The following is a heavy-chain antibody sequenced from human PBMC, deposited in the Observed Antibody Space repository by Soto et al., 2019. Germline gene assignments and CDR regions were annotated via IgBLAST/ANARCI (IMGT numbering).Heavy chain of an antibody. CDR3: ARGDGRGSSGFYYYYCMDV. CDR1: GFTFTNYF. D-gene: IGHD6-25*01. V-gene: IGHV1-46*01. CDR2: IRPYDGST. Sequence: QVQLVQSGAEVKKPGASVKVSCKASGFTFTNYFFHWVRQAPRQGLEWMGIIRPYDGSTNYVQSLQGRVTMTSDTSTSTVYMELSSLRSEDTAVYYCARGDGRGSSGFYYYYCMDVWGHGTTVTVSS. J-gene: IGHJ6*02.